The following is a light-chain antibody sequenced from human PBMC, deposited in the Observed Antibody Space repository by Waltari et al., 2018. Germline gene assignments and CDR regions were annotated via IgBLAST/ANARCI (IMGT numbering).Light chain of an antibody. Sequence: TQLTQSPSSLSASVGDIVTPTCRATQDIRNDLGWYQQQPGKAPKVLIYAASILHTGVPSRFSGSGSGTDFTLTISNLQPEDFATYFCLHDFGYPRTFGQGTKVEVK. CDR3: LHDFGYPRT. CDR1: QDIRND. J-gene: IGKJ1*01. CDR2: AAS. V-gene: IGKV1-6*01.